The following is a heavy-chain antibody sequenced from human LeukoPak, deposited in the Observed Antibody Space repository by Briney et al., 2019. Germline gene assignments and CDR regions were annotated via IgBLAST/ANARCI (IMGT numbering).Heavy chain of an antibody. D-gene: IGHD3-22*01. Sequence: SVKVSCKASGGTFSSYAISWVRQAPGQGLEWMGRIIPIFGTANYAQKFQGRVTITTDESTSTAYMELSSLRSEDTAVYYCARDNRITMIGLDYWGQGTLVTVSS. CDR2: IIPIFGTA. CDR3: ARDNRITMIGLDY. V-gene: IGHV1-69*05. J-gene: IGHJ4*02. CDR1: GGTFSSYA.